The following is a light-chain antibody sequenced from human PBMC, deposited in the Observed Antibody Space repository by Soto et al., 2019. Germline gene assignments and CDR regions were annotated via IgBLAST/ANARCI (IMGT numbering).Light chain of an antibody. Sequence: QSALTQPASVSASPGQSITISCAGTSNDIGAYQYVSWYQHRPGKAPRLIIYDVTDRPSGVSSRFSGSKSDNSASLTISGLQTDDEADYYCSSFTTSWTVIFGGGTKVTVL. CDR3: SSFTTSWTVI. J-gene: IGLJ2*01. CDR2: DVT. V-gene: IGLV2-14*01. CDR1: SNDIGAYQY.